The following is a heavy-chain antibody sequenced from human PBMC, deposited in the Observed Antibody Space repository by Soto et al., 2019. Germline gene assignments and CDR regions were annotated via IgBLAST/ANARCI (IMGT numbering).Heavy chain of an antibody. J-gene: IGHJ4*02. V-gene: IGHV3-23*01. CDR3: AKAGGAAGTVDYFDY. CDR1: GFTFSNYA. Sequence: GGSLRLSCAASGFTFSNYAINWVRQSPGKELEWVSVISGSVGSTYYADSVKGRFTITRDNSKNTLYLQMNSLRAEDTAVYYCAKAGGAAGTVDYFDYWGQGTLVTVSS. CDR2: ISGSVGST. D-gene: IGHD6-13*01.